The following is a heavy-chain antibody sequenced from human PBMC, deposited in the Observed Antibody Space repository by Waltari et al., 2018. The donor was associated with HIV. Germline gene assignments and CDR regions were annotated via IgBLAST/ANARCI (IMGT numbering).Heavy chain of an antibody. CDR1: GYTFTSYD. V-gene: IGHV1-8*01. D-gene: IGHD3-9*01. J-gene: IGHJ4*02. CDR2: MNPTSGKT. Sequence: QVQLVQSGAEVKTPGASVKVSCKASGYTFTSYDINWVRQATGQGLEWMGWMNPTSGKTGYAQKFQGRVTMTRNASITTAYMELSSLRSEDTAVYFCARGIPAGRYETLTGQDYWGQGTLVTVSS. CDR3: ARGIPAGRYETLTGQDY.